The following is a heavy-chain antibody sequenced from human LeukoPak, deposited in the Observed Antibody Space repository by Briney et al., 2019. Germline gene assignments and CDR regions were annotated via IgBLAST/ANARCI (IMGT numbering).Heavy chain of an antibody. V-gene: IGHV3-72*01. CDR2: TRNKANSYST. CDR1: GFTFSDHY. D-gene: IGHD1-1*01. CDR3: ARVKLERREFDY. J-gene: IGHJ4*02. Sequence: GGSLRLSCAASGFTFSDHYMDWVRQAPGKGLEWVGRTRNKANSYSTEYAASVKGRFTISRDGSKNSLYLQMNSLKTEDTAVYYCARVKLERREFDYWGQGTLVTVPS.